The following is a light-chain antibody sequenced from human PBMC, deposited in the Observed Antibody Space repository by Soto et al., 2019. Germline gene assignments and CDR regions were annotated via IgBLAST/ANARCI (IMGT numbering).Light chain of an antibody. CDR2: SNN. J-gene: IGLJ1*01. CDR3: AAWDDSLNGYV. Sequence: QSVLTQPASASVTPGRRVTVSCSGSSYNIGSNTVNWYQQLPGTAPKLLIYSNNQRPSGVPDRFSGSKSGTSASLAISLLQSEDEADYYCAAWDDSLNGYVFGTGTKVTVL. V-gene: IGLV1-44*01. CDR1: SYNIGSNT.